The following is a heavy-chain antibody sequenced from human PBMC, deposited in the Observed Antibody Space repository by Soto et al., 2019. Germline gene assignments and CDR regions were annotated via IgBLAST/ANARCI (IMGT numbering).Heavy chain of an antibody. V-gene: IGHV4-59*08. D-gene: IGHD3-3*01. J-gene: IGHJ6*03. Sequence: PSETLSLTCTVSGGSISSYYWTWIRQPPGKGLEWIGYIYYSGSTNYNPSLKSRVTISVDTSKNQFSLKLSSVTAADTAVYYCARRGWRRVDYYYYYYMDVWGKGTTVTVSS. CDR3: ARRGWRRVDYYYYYYMDV. CDR2: IYYSGST. CDR1: GGSISSYY.